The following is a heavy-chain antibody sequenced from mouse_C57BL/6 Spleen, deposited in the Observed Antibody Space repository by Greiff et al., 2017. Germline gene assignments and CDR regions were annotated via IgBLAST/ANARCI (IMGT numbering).Heavy chain of an antibody. CDR1: GYTFTSSW. V-gene: IGHV1-7*01. Sequence: QVQLKEYGAELAKPGASVKLSCKASGYTFTSSWMHWVKQRPGQGLEWIGYINPSSGYTKYNQKFKDKATLTADKSSSTAYMQLSSLTYEDAAVYYCARDWDERFAYWGQGTLVTVSA. CDR2: INPSSGYT. J-gene: IGHJ3*01. CDR3: ARDWDERFAY. D-gene: IGHD4-1*01.